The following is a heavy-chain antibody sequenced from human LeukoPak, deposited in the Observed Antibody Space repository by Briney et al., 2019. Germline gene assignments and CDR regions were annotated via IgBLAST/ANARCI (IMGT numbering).Heavy chain of an antibody. CDR2: ISAYNGNT. CDR1: GYTFTSYG. CDR3: ARDASIVVVVAATDY. D-gene: IGHD2-15*01. V-gene: IGHV1-18*01. J-gene: IGHJ4*02. Sequence: GASVKVSYKASGYTFTSYGISWVRQAPGQGLEWMGWISAYNGNTNYAQKLQGRVTITTDTSTSTAYMELRSLRSDDTAVYYCARDASIVVVVAATDYWGQGTLVTVSS.